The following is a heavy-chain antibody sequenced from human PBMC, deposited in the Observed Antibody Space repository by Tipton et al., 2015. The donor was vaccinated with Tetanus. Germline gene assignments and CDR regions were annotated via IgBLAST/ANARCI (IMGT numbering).Heavy chain of an antibody. D-gene: IGHD2-21*02. CDR1: GFTLSTFW. CDR2: INPDGSST. Sequence: SLRLSCAASGFTLSTFWMHWVRQSPGKGLLWVSRINPDGSSTTYADSVKGRFTISRDNAKNTLYMQMHSLRAEDTGVYYCTRSGDTFGRDDHWGQGTLVTVSS. J-gene: IGHJ4*02. V-gene: IGHV3-74*01. CDR3: TRSGDTFGRDDH.